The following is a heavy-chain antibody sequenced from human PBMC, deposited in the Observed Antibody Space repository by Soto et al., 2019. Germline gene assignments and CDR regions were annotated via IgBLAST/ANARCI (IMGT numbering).Heavy chain of an antibody. CDR1: GGFLSESY. CDR3: VRDIGGSGWFAP. V-gene: IGHV4-34*01. Sequence: SETLSLTCAVYGGFLSESYWTWIRQPPGKGLEWIGEINHVGGTNYNPSLKSRVTMSVDMSKSQFSLTLRSVTAADTAVYYCVRDIGGSGWFAPWGQGTLVTVSS. CDR2: INHVGGT. J-gene: IGHJ5*02. D-gene: IGHD2-15*01.